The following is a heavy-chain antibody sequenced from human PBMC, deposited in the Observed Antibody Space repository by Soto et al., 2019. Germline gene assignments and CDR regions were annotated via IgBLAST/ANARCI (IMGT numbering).Heavy chain of an antibody. CDR3: ARDVGDGGSPWFDP. D-gene: IGHD1-26*01. Sequence: QVQLVQSGAEVKKPGASVTVSCKASGYIFTTYYIHWVRQAPGQGLEWMGLINPRGGSTRYAQNFQGRLTMTRDTSSSTVYMELNSLTFEDTAAYYCARDVGDGGSPWFDPWGQGSLVTVSS. CDR1: GYIFTTYY. V-gene: IGHV1-46*01. CDR2: INPRGGST. J-gene: IGHJ5*02.